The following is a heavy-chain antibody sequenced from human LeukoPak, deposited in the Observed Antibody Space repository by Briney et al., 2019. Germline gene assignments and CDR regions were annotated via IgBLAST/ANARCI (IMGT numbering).Heavy chain of an antibody. CDR1: GGSISSYY. CDR3: ARHVRDYGGNSLSY. D-gene: IGHD4-23*01. CDR2: IYYSGST. V-gene: IGHV4-59*08. Sequence: SETLSLTCTVSGGSISSYYWSWIRQPPGKGLEWIGYIYYSGSTNYNPPLKSRVTISVDTSKNQFSLKLTSVTAADTAVYYCARHVRDYGGNSLSYWGQGTLVTVSS. J-gene: IGHJ4*02.